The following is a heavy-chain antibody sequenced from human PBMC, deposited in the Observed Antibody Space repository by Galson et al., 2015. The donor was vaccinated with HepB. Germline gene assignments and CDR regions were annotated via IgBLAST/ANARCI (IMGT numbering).Heavy chain of an antibody. D-gene: IGHD4-17*01. Sequence: SLKVSCTASGYTFTSYAMHWVRQAPGQRLEWMGWINAGNGNTKYSQKFQGRVTITRDTSASTAYMELSSLRSEDTAVYYCARATVTMVWSGYWGQGTLVTVSS. CDR2: INAGNGNT. V-gene: IGHV1-3*01. CDR3: ARATVTMVWSGY. CDR1: GYTFTSYA. J-gene: IGHJ4*02.